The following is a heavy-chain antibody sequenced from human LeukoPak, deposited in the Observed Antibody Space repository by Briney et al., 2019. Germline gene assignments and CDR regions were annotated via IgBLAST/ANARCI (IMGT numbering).Heavy chain of an antibody. J-gene: IGHJ3*02. CDR2: IYYSGST. CDR1: GGSISSYY. CDR3: ARQGIDAFDI. Sequence: SETLSLTCTVSGGSISSYYWSWIRQPPGKGLEWIGYIYYSGSTNYNPSLKSRVTISVDTSKSQISLRLSSVTAADTAVYYCARQGIDAFDIWGQGTLVTVSS. V-gene: IGHV4-59*08.